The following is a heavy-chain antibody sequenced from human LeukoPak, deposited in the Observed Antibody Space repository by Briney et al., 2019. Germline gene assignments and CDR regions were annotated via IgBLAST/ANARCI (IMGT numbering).Heavy chain of an antibody. D-gene: IGHD6-13*01. Sequence: SVKVSCKASGGTFLSYAISWVRPAPGQGLEWMGGIIPIFGTANYAQKFQGRVMITADESTSTAYMELSSLRSEDTAVYYCATAAGTFYYSYGMDVWGQGTTVTVSS. J-gene: IGHJ6*02. V-gene: IGHV1-69*13. CDR1: GGTFLSYA. CDR3: ATAAGTFYYSYGMDV. CDR2: IIPIFGTA.